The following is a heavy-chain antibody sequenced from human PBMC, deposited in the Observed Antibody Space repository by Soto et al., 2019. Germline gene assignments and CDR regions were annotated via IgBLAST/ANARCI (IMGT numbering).Heavy chain of an antibody. J-gene: IGHJ4*02. CDR1: GFTFTTYT. CDR2: ISSRSGSSK. V-gene: IGHV3-21*01. D-gene: IGHD2-8*01. Sequence: EVLLVESGGGLVKPGESLRLSCAASGFTFTTYTMTWVRQAPGKGLEWVSVISSRSGSSKYYADSVKGRFTISRDNAKNSLYLHMNSLSADDTAMYYCARKGVSNLDYWGQGTLVTVST. CDR3: ARKGVSNLDY.